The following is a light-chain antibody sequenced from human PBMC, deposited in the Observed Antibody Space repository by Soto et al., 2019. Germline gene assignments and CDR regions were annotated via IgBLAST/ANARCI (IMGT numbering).Light chain of an antibody. CDR1: KLGDKY. Sequence: SYELTPPPSVSVSPGQTASITCSGDKLGDKYACWYQQKPGQSPVLVIYQDSKRPSGIPERFSCSNSGNTATLTISGTQARDEADYYCQAWDSSTGVFGTGTKVTVL. J-gene: IGLJ1*01. CDR3: QAWDSSTGV. V-gene: IGLV3-1*01. CDR2: QDS.